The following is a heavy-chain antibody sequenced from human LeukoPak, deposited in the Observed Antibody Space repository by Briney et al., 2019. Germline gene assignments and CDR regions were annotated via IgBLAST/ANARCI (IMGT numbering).Heavy chain of an antibody. V-gene: IGHV1-18*04. Sequence: GASVKVSCKASGYTFTSYGITWVRQAPGQGLEWMGWITPYNGNTNYAQNLQGRVTMTTDTSTSTAYMELRGLRSDDTAVYYCARWYCSSTSCYAGAFDIWGQGTMVTVSS. D-gene: IGHD2-2*01. CDR2: ITPYNGNT. CDR3: ARWYCSSTSCYAGAFDI. CDR1: GYTFTSYG. J-gene: IGHJ3*02.